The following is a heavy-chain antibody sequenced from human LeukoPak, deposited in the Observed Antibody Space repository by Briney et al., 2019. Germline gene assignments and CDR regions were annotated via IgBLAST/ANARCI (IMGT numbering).Heavy chain of an antibody. CDR1: GDSVSNNRAT. CDR2: TYYRSTWST. D-gene: IGHD3-22*01. Sequence: SQTLSLTCAISGDSVSNNRATWNWIRQSPSRGLEWLGRTYYRSTWSTNYTLSMRGRITINPDTSKNHFSLQLNSVTPEDTAVYYCARDLSSGFRFDSWGQGTPVTVSS. J-gene: IGHJ4*02. CDR3: ARDLSSGFRFDS. V-gene: IGHV6-1*01.